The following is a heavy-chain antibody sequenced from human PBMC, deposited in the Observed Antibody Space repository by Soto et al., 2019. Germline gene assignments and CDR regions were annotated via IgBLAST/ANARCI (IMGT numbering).Heavy chain of an antibody. CDR1: GGSISSGGYS. CDR3: ARLGEDRVLLNEVAIDL. V-gene: IGHV4-30-2*01. CDR2: ISYSGTT. Sequence: QLQLQESGSGLVRPSQALSLICNVSGGSISSGGYSWIWIRQPPGKGLEWIGHISYSGTTYYNPSLKSRVTVSVDKSMNQFSLRLSSVTAADTAVYYCARLGEDRVLLNEVAIDLWGQGTLVTVSS. J-gene: IGHJ5*02. D-gene: IGHD3-16*01.